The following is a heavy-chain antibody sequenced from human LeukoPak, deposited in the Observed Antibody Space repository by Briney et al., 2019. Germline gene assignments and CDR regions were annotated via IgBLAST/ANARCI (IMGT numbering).Heavy chain of an antibody. CDR1: GFTFSSYW. CDR2: INSDGSST. Sequence: PGGSLRLSCAASGFTFSSYWMHWVRQAPGKGLVRVSRINSDGSSTSYADSVKGRFTISRDNAKNTLYLQMNSLRAEDTAVYYCARVEGYYYDSSGYHDYWGQGTLVTVSS. J-gene: IGHJ4*02. CDR3: ARVEGYYYDSSGYHDY. V-gene: IGHV3-74*01. D-gene: IGHD3-22*01.